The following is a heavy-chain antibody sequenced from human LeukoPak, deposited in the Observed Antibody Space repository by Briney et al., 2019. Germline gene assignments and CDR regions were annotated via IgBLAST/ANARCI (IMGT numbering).Heavy chain of an antibody. V-gene: IGHV3-30*18. CDR1: GFTFSSYG. CDR3: AKDGHYDSSGYYGVFDY. J-gene: IGHJ4*02. Sequence: PGRSLRLSCAASGFTFSSYGMHWVRQAPGKGLEWVAVISYDGSNKYYADSVKGRFTISRDNSKNMLYLQMNSLRAEDTAVYYCAKDGHYDSSGYYGVFDYWGQGTLVTVSS. D-gene: IGHD3-22*01. CDR2: ISYDGSNK.